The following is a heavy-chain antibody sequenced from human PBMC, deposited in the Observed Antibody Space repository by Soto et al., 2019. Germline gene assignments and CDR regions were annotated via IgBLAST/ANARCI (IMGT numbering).Heavy chain of an antibody. D-gene: IGHD6-13*01. CDR2: IYYSGST. V-gene: IGHV4-31*03. Sequence: QVQLQESGPGLVKPSQTLSLTCTVSGGSISSGGYYWSWIRQHPGKGLEWIGYIYYSGSTYYNPSLKSRVTISVDKSKNQLSLKLSSVTAADTAVYYWAREDPRMAAAGRDWFDPWGQGTLVTVSS. CDR1: GGSISSGGYY. J-gene: IGHJ5*02. CDR3: AREDPRMAAAGRDWFDP.